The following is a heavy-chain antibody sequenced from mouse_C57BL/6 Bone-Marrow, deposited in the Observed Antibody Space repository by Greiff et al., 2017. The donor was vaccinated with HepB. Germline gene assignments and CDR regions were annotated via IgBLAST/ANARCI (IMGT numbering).Heavy chain of an antibody. D-gene: IGHD1-1*01. CDR2: INYDGSST. J-gene: IGHJ1*03. CDR1: GFTFSDYY. Sequence: EVKLVESEGGLVQPGSSMKLSCTASGFTFSDYYMAWVRQVPEKGPEWVANINYDGSSTYYLDSLKSRFIISRDNAKNILYLQMSSLKSEDTATYYCARDPDYGSSYWYFDVWGTGTTVTVSS. CDR3: ARDPDYGSSYWYFDV. V-gene: IGHV5-16*01.